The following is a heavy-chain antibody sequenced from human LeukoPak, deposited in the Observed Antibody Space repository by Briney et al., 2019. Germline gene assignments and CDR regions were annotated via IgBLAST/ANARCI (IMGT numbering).Heavy chain of an antibody. CDR2: IYYSGST. J-gene: IGHJ6*03. CDR3: AREPRSDYYYMDV. Sequence: SETLSLTCSVSGVSISSSFYYFGWIRQPPGKGLEWIGSIYYSGSTYYNPSLKSRVTISVDTSKNQFSLKLSSVTAADTAVYYCAREPRSDYYYMDVWGKGTTVTVSS. CDR1: GVSISSSFYY. V-gene: IGHV4-39*07.